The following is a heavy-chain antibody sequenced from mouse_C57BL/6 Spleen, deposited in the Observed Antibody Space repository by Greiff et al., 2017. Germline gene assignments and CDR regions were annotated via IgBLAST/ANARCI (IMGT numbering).Heavy chain of an antibody. CDR3: TAPPYSY. V-gene: IGHV14-4*01. Sequence: EVQLQQSGAELVRPGASVKLSCTASGYNIKDDYMNWVKQRPEKGLEWIGGIDPENGDTEYDSKFQGKATITADTSSNTAYLQLSALTSGDTAVYCCTAPPYSYWGQGTLVTVAT. D-gene: IGHD1-1*01. CDR1: GYNIKDDY. CDR2: IDPENGDT. J-gene: IGHJ3*01.